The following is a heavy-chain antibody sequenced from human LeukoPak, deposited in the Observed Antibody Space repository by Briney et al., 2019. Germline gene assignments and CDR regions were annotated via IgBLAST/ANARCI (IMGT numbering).Heavy chain of an antibody. CDR2: IRSKANSYAT. Sequence: GGSLRLSCAASGFTFSGPAMHWVRQASGKGLEWVGRIRSKANSYATAYAASVKGRFTISRDDSKNTAYLQMNSLKTEDTAVYYCTRFSGFDPWGQGTLVTVSS. V-gene: IGHV3-73*01. D-gene: IGHD2-15*01. CDR1: GFTFSGPA. J-gene: IGHJ5*02. CDR3: TRFSGFDP.